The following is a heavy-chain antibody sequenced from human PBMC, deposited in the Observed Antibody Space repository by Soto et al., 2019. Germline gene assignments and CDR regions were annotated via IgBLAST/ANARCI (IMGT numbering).Heavy chain of an antibody. V-gene: IGHV3-23*01. Sequence: VGSLRLPWAASGCTFIVYAVTWVRKAPGKGLDWVSRISYNGADTYYADSVKGRFTISRDNSKNTVHLQMNSLRTDDSAVYYCAIERWDDHGATWGQRPLVTVSS. CDR3: AIERWDDHGAT. J-gene: IGHJ5*02. CDR1: GCTFIVYA. CDR2: ISYNGADT. D-gene: IGHD1-26*01.